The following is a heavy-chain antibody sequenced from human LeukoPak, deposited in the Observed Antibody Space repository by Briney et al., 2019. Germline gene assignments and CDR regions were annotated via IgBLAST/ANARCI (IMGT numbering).Heavy chain of an antibody. Sequence: ASVKVSCKASGYTFTDYYMHWVRQAPGQGFEWMGWINPNDGDTNYAQKFQGRVTMTRDTSISTAHMEASRLRSDDTAVYYCARANFLYCSSSTCPFDYWGQGTLVTVSS. CDR1: GYTFTDYY. CDR3: ARANFLYCSSSTCPFDY. V-gene: IGHV1-2*02. CDR2: INPNDGDT. J-gene: IGHJ4*02. D-gene: IGHD2-2*01.